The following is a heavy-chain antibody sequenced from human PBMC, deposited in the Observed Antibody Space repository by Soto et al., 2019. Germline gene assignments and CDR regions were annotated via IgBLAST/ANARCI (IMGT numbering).Heavy chain of an antibody. J-gene: IGHJ6*02. CDR2: ISYDGSNK. CDR3: AKSVVRGVWLVRMDV. Sequence: GGSLRLSCAASGFTFSSYGMHWVRQAPGKGLEWVAVISYDGSNKYYADSVKGRFTISRDNSKNTLYLQMNSLRAEDTAVYYCAKSVVRGVWLVRMDVWGQGTTVTISS. D-gene: IGHD3-10*01. CDR1: GFTFSSYG. V-gene: IGHV3-30*18.